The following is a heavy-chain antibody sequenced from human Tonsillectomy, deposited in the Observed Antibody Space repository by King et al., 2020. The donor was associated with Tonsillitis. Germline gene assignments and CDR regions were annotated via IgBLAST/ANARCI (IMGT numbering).Heavy chain of an antibody. J-gene: IGHJ5*02. CDR2: IHSSGST. CDR3: ARVEGYVVAGIMYDP. D-gene: IGHD6-19*01. Sequence: QLQESGPGLVKPSETLSLTCTVSGCSISDISYYWGWLRQPPGKGLEWIGNIHSSGSTYYNPSLNSRVIISLYTPKNQLSLKVTSVTAADTAVYYCARVEGYVVAGIMYDPWGQGTLVTVSS. CDR1: GCSISDISYY. V-gene: IGHV4-39*07.